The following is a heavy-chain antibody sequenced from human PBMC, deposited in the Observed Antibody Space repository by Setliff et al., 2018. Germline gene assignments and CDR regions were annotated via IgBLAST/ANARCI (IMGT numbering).Heavy chain of an antibody. CDR2: IYYSGST. V-gene: IGHV4-59*11. CDR1: GGSISSHY. J-gene: IGHJ4*02. D-gene: IGHD3-22*01. CDR3: ARLYYYDSSGYYYDY. Sequence: SETLSLTCTVSGGSISSHYWSWIRQPPGKGLEWIGYIYYSGSTNYNPSLKSRVTISVDTSKNQFSLKLSSVTAADTAVYYCARLYYYDSSGYYYDYWGQGTLVTVSS.